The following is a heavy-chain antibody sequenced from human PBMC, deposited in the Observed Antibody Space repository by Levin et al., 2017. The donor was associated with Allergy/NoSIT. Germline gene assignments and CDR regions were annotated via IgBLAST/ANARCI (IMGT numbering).Heavy chain of an antibody. CDR2: INSDGSST. Sequence: LSLTCAASGFTFSSYWMHWVRQAPGKGLVWVSHINSDGSSTNYADSVKGRFTIFRDNAKNTLYLQMNSLRAEDTAVYYCAREADAFDIWGQGTMVTVSS. CDR3: AREADAFDI. CDR1: GFTFSSYW. J-gene: IGHJ3*02. V-gene: IGHV3-74*01.